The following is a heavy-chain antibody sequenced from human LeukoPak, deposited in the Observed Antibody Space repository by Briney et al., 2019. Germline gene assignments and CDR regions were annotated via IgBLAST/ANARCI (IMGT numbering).Heavy chain of an antibody. CDR3: ATSIVGFTYDEHFQH. D-gene: IGHD1-26*01. CDR2: ISSSSII. Sequence: PGGSLRLSCAASGFTFGSYNMNWVRQAPGKGLEWVSYISSSSIIYYADSVKGRFTISRDNAKNSLYLQMNSLRAEDTAVYYCATSIVGFTYDEHFQHWGQGTLVTVSS. V-gene: IGHV3-48*04. CDR1: GFTFGSYN. J-gene: IGHJ1*01.